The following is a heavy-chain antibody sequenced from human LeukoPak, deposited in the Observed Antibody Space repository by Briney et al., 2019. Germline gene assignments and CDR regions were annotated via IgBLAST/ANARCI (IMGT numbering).Heavy chain of an antibody. CDR1: GFTFSSYG. CDR3: ANLDYGDYYDY. Sequence: GGSLRLSCAASGFTFSSYGMHWVRQAPGKGLEWVAVISYDGSNKYYADSVKGRFTISRDNSKNTLYLQMNRLRAEDTAVYYCANLDYGDYYDYWGQGTLVTVSS. CDR2: ISYDGSNK. J-gene: IGHJ4*02. D-gene: IGHD4-17*01. V-gene: IGHV3-30*18.